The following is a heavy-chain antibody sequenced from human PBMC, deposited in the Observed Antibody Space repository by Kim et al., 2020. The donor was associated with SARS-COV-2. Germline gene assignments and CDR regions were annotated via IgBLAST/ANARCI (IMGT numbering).Heavy chain of an antibody. D-gene: IGHD3-10*01. CDR3: ATGRGAYYGSGSYHMYYFDY. V-gene: IGHV3-30*03. J-gene: IGHJ4*02. Sequence: RFTISRDNSKTTLYLQMNSLRAEDTAVYYCATGRGAYYGSGSYHMYYFDYWGQGTLVTVSS.